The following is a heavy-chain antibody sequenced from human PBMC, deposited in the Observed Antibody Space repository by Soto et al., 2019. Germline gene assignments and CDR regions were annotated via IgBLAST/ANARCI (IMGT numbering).Heavy chain of an antibody. Sequence: GGSLRLSCAASGFTFSSYAMSWVRQAPGKGLEWVSAISGSGGSTYYADSVKGRFTIPRDNSKNTLYLQMNSLRAEDTAVYYCAKGLRVRFLEWLRAFDIWGQGTMVTVSS. J-gene: IGHJ3*02. D-gene: IGHD3-3*01. V-gene: IGHV3-23*01. CDR2: ISGSGGST. CDR1: GFTFSSYA. CDR3: AKGLRVRFLEWLRAFDI.